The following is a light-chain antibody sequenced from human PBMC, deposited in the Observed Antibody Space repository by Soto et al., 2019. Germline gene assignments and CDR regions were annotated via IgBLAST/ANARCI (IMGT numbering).Light chain of an antibody. Sequence: DIHMTQSPSTLSASVGDRVTITCRASQSISSWLAWYQQKPGKAPKLLIYKTSSLETGVPSRFSGSGSGTEFTLTIGSLQPDDFATYYCQHYKDYSWTFGQGTKVEVK. CDR2: KTS. CDR1: QSISSW. V-gene: IGKV1-5*03. J-gene: IGKJ1*01. CDR3: QHYKDYSWT.